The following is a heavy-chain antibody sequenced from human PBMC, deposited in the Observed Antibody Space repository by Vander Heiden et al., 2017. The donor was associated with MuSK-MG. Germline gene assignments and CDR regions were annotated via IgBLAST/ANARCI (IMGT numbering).Heavy chain of an antibody. J-gene: IGHJ4*02. CDR3: AKDRDVWTYSFDY. CDR1: GFTFSSYA. V-gene: IGHV3-23*01. CDR2: ISGSGGRT. Sequence: EVQLLESGGGLVQPGGSLRLSCAASGFTFSSYAMSWVRQAPGKGLEWVSAISGSGGRTYYADSVKGRFTISRDNSKNTLYLQMNSLRAEDTAVYYCAKDRDVWTYSFDYWGQGTLVTVSS. D-gene: IGHD3-3*01.